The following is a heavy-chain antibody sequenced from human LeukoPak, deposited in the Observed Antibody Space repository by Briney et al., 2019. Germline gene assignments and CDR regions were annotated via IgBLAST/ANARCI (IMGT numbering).Heavy chain of an antibody. J-gene: IGHJ5*02. D-gene: IGHD1-26*01. V-gene: IGHV1-18*01. CDR3: ARSGNYHPRNWFDP. CDR1: GYTFTSYG. CDR2: ISAYDGNT. Sequence: GASVKVSCKASGYTFTSYGISWVRQAPGQGLEWMGWISAYDGNTNYAQKLQGRVTMTTDTSTSTAYMELRSLRSDDTAVYYCARSGNYHPRNWFDPWGQGTLVTVSS.